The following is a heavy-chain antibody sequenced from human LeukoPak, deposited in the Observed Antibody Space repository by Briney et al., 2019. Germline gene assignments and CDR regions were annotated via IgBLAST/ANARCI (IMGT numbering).Heavy chain of an antibody. D-gene: IGHD3-10*01. V-gene: IGHV1-18*01. J-gene: IGHJ3*02. CDR3: ARVRALGSYYTLVGIDAFDI. CDR1: GYTFTSYG. CDR2: ISAYNGNT. Sequence: ASVKVSCKASGYTFTSYGISWVRQAPGQGLEWMGWISAYNGNTNYAQKLQGRVTMTTDTSTSTAYMELRSLRSDDTAVYYCARVRALGSYYTLVGIDAFDIWGQGTMVTVSS.